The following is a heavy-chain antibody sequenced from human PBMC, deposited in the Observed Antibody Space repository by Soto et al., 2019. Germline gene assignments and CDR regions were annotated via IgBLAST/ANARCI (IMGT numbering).Heavy chain of an antibody. V-gene: IGHV3-23*01. J-gene: IGHJ4*02. Sequence: PGGSLRLSCAVSGFTFSTYAMSWVRLSPGKGLEWVSAITGSGGSTYYADSVKGRLTISRDNSKNTLYLQMNSLRAEDTAVYYCAKATSSIINWGQGTLVTVSS. CDR2: ITGSGGST. CDR1: GFTFSTYA. CDR3: AKATSSIIN. D-gene: IGHD2-2*01.